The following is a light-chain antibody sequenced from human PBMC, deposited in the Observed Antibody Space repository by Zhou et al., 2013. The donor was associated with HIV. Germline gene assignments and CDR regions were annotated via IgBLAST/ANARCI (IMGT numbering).Light chain of an antibody. CDR1: QSIGRW. Sequence: DIQMTQSPSTLSASVGDRVTISCRASQSIGRWLAWYQQKPGKAPSLLIYGTSVLNTGVPSRFSGSGSGTEFTLTINSLQPDDIGAYYCQQYKAYPVTFGEGPRWRS. V-gene: IGKV1-5*03. CDR3: QQYKAYPVT. CDR2: GTS. J-gene: IGKJ4*01.